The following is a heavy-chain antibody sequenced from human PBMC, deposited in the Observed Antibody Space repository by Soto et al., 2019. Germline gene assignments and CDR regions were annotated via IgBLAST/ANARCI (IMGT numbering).Heavy chain of an antibody. CDR3: AGPPYPPHYMDV. CDR1: GGSISSGGYY. J-gene: IGHJ6*03. Sequence: SETLSLTCTVSGGSISSGGYYWSWIRQHPGKGLEWIGYIYYSGSTYYNPSLKSRVTISVDTSKNQFSLKLSSVTAADTAVYYWAGPPYPPHYMDVGGKGTRVTV. CDR2: IYYSGST. V-gene: IGHV4-31*03.